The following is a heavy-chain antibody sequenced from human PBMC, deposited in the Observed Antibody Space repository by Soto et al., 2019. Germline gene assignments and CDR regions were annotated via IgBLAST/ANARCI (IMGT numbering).Heavy chain of an antibody. V-gene: IGHV3-11*01. J-gene: IGHJ4*02. CDR1: GFTFSDYY. Sequence: QVQLVESGGGLVKPGGSLRLSCAASGFTFSDYYMSWIRQAPGKGLEWVSYISSSGSTIYYADSVKGRFTISRDNGKNSLYMKMNSMGAEETEVYSCSRGLQGLVRGNWGQGTLVTVSS. CDR2: ISSSGSTI. CDR3: SRGLQGLVRGN.